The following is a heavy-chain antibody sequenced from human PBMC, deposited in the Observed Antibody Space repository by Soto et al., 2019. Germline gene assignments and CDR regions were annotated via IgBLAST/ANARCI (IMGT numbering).Heavy chain of an antibody. CDR3: AKDQRAIWFGESQRFNWFDP. CDR2: ISGSGGST. CDR1: GFTFSSYA. D-gene: IGHD3-10*01. J-gene: IGHJ5*02. Sequence: PGGSLRLSCAASGFTFSSYAMSWVRQAPGKGLEWVSAISGSGGSTYYADSVKGRFTISRDNSKNTLYLQMNSLRAEDTAVYYCAKDQRAIWFGESQRFNWFDPWGQGTLVTVSS. V-gene: IGHV3-23*01.